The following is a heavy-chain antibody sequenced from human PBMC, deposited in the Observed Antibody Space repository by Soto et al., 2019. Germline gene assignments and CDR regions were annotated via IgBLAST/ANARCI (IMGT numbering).Heavy chain of an antibody. D-gene: IGHD3-9*01. CDR2: VFYSGTT. Sequence: PSETLSLTCSASGDSISTDNYYWDWIRQPPGKGLEWIGSVFYSGTTSYNPSLKTRVTISVDTSKNQFSLILRSVTAADTAVYYCARHNKYFDWSLPYNWFDPWGQGTLVTVSS. J-gene: IGHJ5*02. CDR3: ARHNKYFDWSLPYNWFDP. CDR1: GDSISTDNYY. V-gene: IGHV4-39*01.